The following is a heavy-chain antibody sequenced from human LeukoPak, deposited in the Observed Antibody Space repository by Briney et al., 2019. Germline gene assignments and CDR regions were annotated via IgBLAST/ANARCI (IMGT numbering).Heavy chain of an antibody. CDR3: ARARWQLVPYFDS. D-gene: IGHD6-6*01. J-gene: IGHJ4*02. V-gene: IGHV1-2*02. CDR1: GYTFTDYY. CDR2: INPNSCWT. Sequence: ASVKVSCKASGYTFTDYYMDWVRQAAWQGLEWMGWINPNSCWTDFAQRFQGRVAMTRDTSISTAYLELGSLRSDDTAVYFCARARWQLVPYFDSWGQGTLVTVSS.